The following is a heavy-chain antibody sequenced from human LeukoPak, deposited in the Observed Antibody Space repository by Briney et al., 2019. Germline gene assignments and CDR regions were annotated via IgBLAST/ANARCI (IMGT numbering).Heavy chain of an antibody. D-gene: IGHD3-3*01. CDR3: ARDAPYYDFWSGYYAAPFDY. CDR2: IYTSGST. Sequence: PSQTLSLTCTVSGGSISSGSYYWSWIRQPAGKGLEWIGRIYTSGSTNYNPSLKSRVTISVDTSKNQFSLKLSSVTAADMAVYYCARDAPYYDFWSGYYAAPFDYWGQGTLVTVSS. CDR1: GGSISSGSYY. V-gene: IGHV4-61*02. J-gene: IGHJ4*02.